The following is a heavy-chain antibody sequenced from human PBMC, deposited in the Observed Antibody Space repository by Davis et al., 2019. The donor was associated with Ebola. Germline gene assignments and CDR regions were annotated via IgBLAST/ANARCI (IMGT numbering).Heavy chain of an antibody. CDR1: GGSISSGRYY. V-gene: IGHV4-39*01. CDR2: GFYSGST. J-gene: IGHJ5*02. Sequence: SETLSLTCTVSGGSISSGRYYWGWIRQPPGKGLEWIGSGFYSGSTDYNPSLKSRVTISVDTSKNQFSLKLSSVTAADTAVYYCARAQGRYSGYVDPWGQGTLVTVSS. D-gene: IGHD5-12*01. CDR3: ARAQGRYSGYVDP.